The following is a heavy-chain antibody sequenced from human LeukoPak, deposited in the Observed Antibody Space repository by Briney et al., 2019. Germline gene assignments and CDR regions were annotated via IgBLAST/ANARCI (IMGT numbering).Heavy chain of an antibody. CDR3: ARLRTGRFSTSWFDY. V-gene: IGHV3-48*04. J-gene: IGHJ4*02. D-gene: IGHD6-13*01. CDR2: ITSSGSTI. Sequence: GGSLRLSCAASGFNFSTFTMNWVRQAPGKGLEWVSSITSSGSTIFYADSVKGRFTVPRDNAKNSLYLQVYSLTVEDTATYYCARLRTGRFSTSWFDYWGQGSLVTVSS. CDR1: GFNFSTFT.